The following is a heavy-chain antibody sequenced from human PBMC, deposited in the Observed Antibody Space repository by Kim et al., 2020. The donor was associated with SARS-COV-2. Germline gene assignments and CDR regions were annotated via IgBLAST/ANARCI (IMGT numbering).Heavy chain of an antibody. D-gene: IGHD4-17*01. CDR1: GYTFTSYD. Sequence: ASVKVSCKASGYTFTSYDINWVRQATGQGLEWMGWMNPNSGNTGYAQKFQGRVTMTRNTSISTAYMELSSLRSEDTAVYYCARGEEYGDYGNYYYYYMDVWGKGTTGTVSS. CDR2: MNPNSGNT. J-gene: IGHJ6*03. V-gene: IGHV1-8*01. CDR3: ARGEEYGDYGNYYYYYMDV.